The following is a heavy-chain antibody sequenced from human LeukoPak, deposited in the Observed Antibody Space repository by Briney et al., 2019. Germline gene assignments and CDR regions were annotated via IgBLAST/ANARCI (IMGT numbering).Heavy chain of an antibody. J-gene: IGHJ4*02. D-gene: IGHD1-26*01. V-gene: IGHV1-8*01. CDR2: MYPKSGYT. CDR3: ARVTGSIDY. Sequence: ASVKVSCKASGYTFTNYDINWVRQAIGQGLEWMGWMYPKSGYTGYAQKFQGRVTMTRDTSISTAYMELGSLRSEDTAVYYCARVTGSIDYWGQGTLVTVSS. CDR1: GYTFTNYD.